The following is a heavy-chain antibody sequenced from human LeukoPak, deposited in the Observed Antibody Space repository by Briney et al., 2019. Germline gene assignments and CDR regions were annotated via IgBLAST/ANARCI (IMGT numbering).Heavy chain of an antibody. J-gene: IGHJ4*02. D-gene: IGHD4-17*01. Sequence: SGTLSLTCVVSGGSITSNWWSWVRQPPGKGLEWIGETYHSGSTTYNPSLKSRVTISIDTSKTQFSLKLNSVTAADTAIYYCARNGYYSIDYWGQGTLVTVSS. V-gene: IGHV4-4*02. CDR3: ARNGYYSIDY. CDR2: TYHSGST. CDR1: GGSITSNW.